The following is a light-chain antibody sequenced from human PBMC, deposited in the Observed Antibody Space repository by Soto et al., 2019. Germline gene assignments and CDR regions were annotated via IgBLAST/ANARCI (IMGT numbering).Light chain of an antibody. CDR2: GAS. J-gene: IGKJ4*01. Sequence: EIVLTQSPSTLSFSPGEGATLSCRASQSVTNNYLAWYQQKPGQAPSLLIYGASSRATGIPDRFSGSGSGTDFTLTISRLEPDDFAVYYCQQYDRSPLTFGGGPKVEIK. CDR1: QSVTNNY. CDR3: QQYDRSPLT. V-gene: IGKV3-20*01.